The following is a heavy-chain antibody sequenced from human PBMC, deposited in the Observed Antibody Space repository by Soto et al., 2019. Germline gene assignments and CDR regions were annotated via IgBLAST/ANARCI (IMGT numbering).Heavy chain of an antibody. V-gene: IGHV4-39*01. CDR1: GGFVSSSSYS. CDR2: MYSSENT. CDR3: ARLNGYCISTNCHGYYGMDV. D-gene: IGHD2-2*03. Sequence: ETLSLTCSVSGGFVSSSSYSWGWVRQSPGKGLEWIGTMYSSENTYYNPSLLSRVTISVDTSKNEFSLRLSSVTAADTAVYYCARLNGYCISTNCHGYYGMDVWGQGTTVTVSS. J-gene: IGHJ6*02.